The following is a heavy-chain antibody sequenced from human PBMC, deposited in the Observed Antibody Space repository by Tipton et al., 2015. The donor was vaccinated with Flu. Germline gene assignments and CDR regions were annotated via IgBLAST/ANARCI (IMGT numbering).Heavy chain of an antibody. Sequence: GLVKPSQTLSLTCAISGDSVSSNSAAWNWIRQSPSRGLEWLGRTYYRSKWDYDYAVSVKSRININPDTSKNQFSLQLDSVTPEDTAVYYCAREDYSGSSGYYPFDYWGQGTLVTVSS. V-gene: IGHV6-1*01. CDR3: AREDYSGSSGYYPFDY. J-gene: IGHJ4*02. D-gene: IGHD3-22*01. CDR2: TYYRSKWDY. CDR1: GDSVSSNSAA.